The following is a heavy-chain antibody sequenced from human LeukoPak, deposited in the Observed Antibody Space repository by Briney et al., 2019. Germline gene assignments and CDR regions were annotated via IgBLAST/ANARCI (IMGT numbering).Heavy chain of an antibody. CDR3: AKDVESGRSADY. J-gene: IGHJ4*02. D-gene: IGHD3-10*01. CDR1: GFTFSSYA. Sequence: GGSLRLSCAASGFTFSSYAMSWVRQAPGKGLEWVSTISGSGGGTYYADSVKGRFTLSRDNSMNTLYLLMNSLRAEDTAVYYCAKDVESGRSADYWGQGTLVTVSS. CDR2: ISGSGGGT. V-gene: IGHV3-23*01.